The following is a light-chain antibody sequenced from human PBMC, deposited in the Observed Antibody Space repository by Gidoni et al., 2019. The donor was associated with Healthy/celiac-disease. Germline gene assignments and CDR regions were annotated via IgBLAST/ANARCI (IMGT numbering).Light chain of an antibody. CDR2: DAS. V-gene: IGKV3-11*01. Sequence: DIVLTQSPATLSLSPGERATLSCRASQSVSSYLAWYQQKPGQAPRLLIYDASKRATGIPARFSGSGSGTDFTLTISSLEHEDFAVYYCQQRSNWPRGVTFGPGTKVDIK. CDR1: QSVSSY. CDR3: QQRSNWPRGVT. J-gene: IGKJ3*01.